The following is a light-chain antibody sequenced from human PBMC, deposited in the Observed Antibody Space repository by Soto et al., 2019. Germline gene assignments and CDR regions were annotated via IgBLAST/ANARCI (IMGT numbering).Light chain of an antibody. J-gene: IGKJ2*01. Sequence: DVVMTQSPLSLPVTLGQPASISCRSSHSLVYSDGIASLNWFQQRPGQSPRRLIYKVSYRDSRVPVRFNGSGSGTDVTLRISRVEAEDVGVYYCMQGTHWPPYTFGQGTKLEIK. CDR2: KVS. CDR1: HSLVYSDGIAS. V-gene: IGKV2-30*01. CDR3: MQGTHWPPYT.